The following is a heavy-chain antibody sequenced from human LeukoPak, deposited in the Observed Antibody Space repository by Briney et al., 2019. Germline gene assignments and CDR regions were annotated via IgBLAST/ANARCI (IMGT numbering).Heavy chain of an antibody. CDR3: ARYSSTWHNFDY. Sequence: PSETLSLTCTVSGGSITTGGYYWSWIRQHPGKGLEWIGYIYYSGSTYYNPSLKRRLTISIEMSQNQLSLRLSSVTAADTAGYYCARYSSTWHNFDYWGQGTLVTVSS. V-gene: IGHV4-31*03. J-gene: IGHJ4*02. D-gene: IGHD6-13*01. CDR1: GGSITTGGYY. CDR2: IYYSGST.